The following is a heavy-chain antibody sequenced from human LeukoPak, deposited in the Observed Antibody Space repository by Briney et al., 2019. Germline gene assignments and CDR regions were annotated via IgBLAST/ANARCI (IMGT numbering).Heavy chain of an antibody. CDR1: GGSISSYY. D-gene: IGHD4-17*01. Sequence: SETLSLTWTVSGGSISSYYWSWIRQPPGKGLEWIGYIYYSGSTNYNPSLKSRVTISVDTSKNQFSLKLSSVTAADTAVYYCARGTVPYYYYYGMDVWGQGTTVTVSS. V-gene: IGHV4-59*01. CDR2: IYYSGST. J-gene: IGHJ6*02. CDR3: ARGTVPYYYYYGMDV.